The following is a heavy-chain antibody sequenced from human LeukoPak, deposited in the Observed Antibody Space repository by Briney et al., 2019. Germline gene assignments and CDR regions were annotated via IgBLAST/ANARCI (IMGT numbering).Heavy chain of an antibody. CDR3: ARSTIYKYYFDY. CDR2: ISWNSGSI. CDR1: GFTFDDYA. J-gene: IGHJ4*02. Sequence: GGSLRLSCAASGFTFDDYAMHWVRQAPGKGVEWVSGISWNSGSIGYADSVKGRFTIPRDNAKNSLYLQMNSLRAEDTALYYCARSTIYKYYFDYWGQGTLVTVSS. V-gene: IGHV3-9*01. D-gene: IGHD5-12*01.